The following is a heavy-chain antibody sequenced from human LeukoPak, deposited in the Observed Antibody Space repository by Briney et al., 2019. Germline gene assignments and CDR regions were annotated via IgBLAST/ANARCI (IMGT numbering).Heavy chain of an antibody. Sequence: TGGSLRLSCAGSAFTFSSYWMHWVRQAPGKGLVWVSRISTDASSTTYADSVKGRFTISRDNAKDTLYLQMNSLRAEDTAVYYCTGHHQAYSRTYWGQGTLVTVSS. J-gene: IGHJ4*02. V-gene: IGHV3-74*01. CDR3: TGHHQAYSRTY. CDR1: AFTFSSYW. CDR2: ISTDASST. D-gene: IGHD4-11*01.